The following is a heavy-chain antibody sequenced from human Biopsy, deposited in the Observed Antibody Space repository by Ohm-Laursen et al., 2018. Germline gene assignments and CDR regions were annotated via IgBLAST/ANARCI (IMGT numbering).Heavy chain of an antibody. J-gene: IGHJ5*01. CDR1: GFTFSRYA. Sequence: SLRLSCAASGFTFSRYAMSWVRQAPGKGLEWVPAISGSGRTYCADSVKGRFTISRDNSKNTLFLQLSSLRAEDTAVYHCAKGRDLNLLAWFDPWGQGTLVTVSS. CDR3: AKGRDLNLLAWFDP. CDR2: ISGSGRT. V-gene: IGHV3-23*01. D-gene: IGHD2-8*02.